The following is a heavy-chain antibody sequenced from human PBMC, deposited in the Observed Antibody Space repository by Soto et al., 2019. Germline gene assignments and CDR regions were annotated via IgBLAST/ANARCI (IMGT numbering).Heavy chain of an antibody. D-gene: IGHD6-13*01. CDR2: IYYSGST. J-gene: IGHJ4*02. CDR3: ARYRREAVAGYTLDN. V-gene: IGHV4-39*01. CDR1: GASITTPAFY. Sequence: SETLSLTCTVSGASITTPAFYWGWVRQPPGKGLEWIGSIYYSGSTYYNPSLKSRVTISVDTSKNQFSLKVNSMTAADTAVYYCARYRREAVAGYTLDNWGQGILVTVSS.